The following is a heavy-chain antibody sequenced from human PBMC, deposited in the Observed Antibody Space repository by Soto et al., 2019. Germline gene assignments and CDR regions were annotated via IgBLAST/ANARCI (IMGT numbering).Heavy chain of an antibody. D-gene: IGHD2-2*03. CDR2: IKQDGSEK. CDR3: ARDLRWILYDYYYYMDV. Sequence: GGSLRLCCAASGCTCSGYGVRWVRQAPGKGLEWVANIKQDGSEKYYVDPVKGRFTISRDNAKNSLYLQMNSLRAEDTAVYYCARDLRWILYDYYYYMDVWGKGTTVTVSS. CDR1: GCTCSGYG. J-gene: IGHJ6*03. V-gene: IGHV3-7*01.